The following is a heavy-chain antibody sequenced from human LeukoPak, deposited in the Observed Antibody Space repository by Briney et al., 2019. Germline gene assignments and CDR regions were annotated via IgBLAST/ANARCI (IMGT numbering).Heavy chain of an antibody. CDR1: GGSISSSSYY. CDR3: ARTLWYFDWSRPYGMDV. Sequence: PSETLSLTCTVSGGSISSSSYYWGWIRQPPGKGLEWIGSIYYSGSTYYNPSLKSRVTISVDTSKNQFSLKLSSVTAADTAVYYCARTLWYFDWSRPYGMDVWGQGTTVTVSS. V-gene: IGHV4-39*07. J-gene: IGHJ6*02. CDR2: IYYSGST. D-gene: IGHD3-9*01.